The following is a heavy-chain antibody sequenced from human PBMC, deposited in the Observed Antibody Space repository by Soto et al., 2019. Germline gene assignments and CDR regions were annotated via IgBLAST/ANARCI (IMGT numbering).Heavy chain of an antibody. V-gene: IGHV1-46*01. Sequence: QVQLVQSGTEVKKPGASVKVPCKASGYTFTNYHIHWVRQAPEDGLEWMGRINPSGGTTIYAQKCHGRVTMTRDTSTSTVYMELSSLRSEDTAVYYCAREVLIDLNYFDYWGQGALVTVSS. CDR1: GYTFTNYH. D-gene: IGHD2-21*01. CDR3: AREVLIDLNYFDY. J-gene: IGHJ4*02. CDR2: INPSGGTT.